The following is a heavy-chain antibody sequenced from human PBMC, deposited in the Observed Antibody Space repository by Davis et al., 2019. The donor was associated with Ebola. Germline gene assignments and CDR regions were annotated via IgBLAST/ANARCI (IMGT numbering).Heavy chain of an antibody. J-gene: IGHJ5*02. CDR2: INHSGST. CDR3: AKGGGIAARPPGATQRWRTVRDQQYNWFDP. V-gene: IGHV4-34*01. D-gene: IGHD6-6*01. Sequence: PSETLSLTCAVYGGSFSGYYWSWIRQPPGKGLEWIGEINHSGSTNYNPSLKSRVTISVDTSKNQFSLKLSSVTAADTAVYYCAKGGGIAARPPGATQRWRTVRDQQYNWFDPWGQGTLVTVSS. CDR1: GGSFSGYY.